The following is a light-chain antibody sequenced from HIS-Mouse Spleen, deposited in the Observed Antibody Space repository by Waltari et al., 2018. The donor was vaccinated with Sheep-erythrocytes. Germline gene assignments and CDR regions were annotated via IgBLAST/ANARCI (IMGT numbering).Light chain of an antibody. CDR1: QSVSSY. CDR3: QQRSNWYT. Sequence: EIVLTQSPATLSLSPGEISTLSCRASQSVSSYLALYQQKPGQAPRLLIYDASNRATGIPARFSGSGSGTDFTLTISSLEPEDFAVYYCQQRSNWYTFGQGTKLEIK. CDR2: DAS. J-gene: IGKJ2*01. V-gene: IGKV3-11*01.